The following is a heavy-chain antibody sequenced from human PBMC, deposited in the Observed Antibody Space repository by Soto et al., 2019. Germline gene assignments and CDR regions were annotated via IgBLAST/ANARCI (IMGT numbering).Heavy chain of an antibody. V-gene: IGHV3-23*01. CDR1: GFTFSNFA. J-gene: IGHJ4*02. CDR3: ASSSPALDY. CDR2: VSGLGGGT. D-gene: IGHD2-2*01. Sequence: GGSLRLSCAASGFTFSNFAMSWVRQAPGKGLEWVSSVSGLGGGTYYADSVKGRFTISRDNSKNTLYLQMNSLRAEDTAVYYCASSSPALDYWGRGTLVTVSA.